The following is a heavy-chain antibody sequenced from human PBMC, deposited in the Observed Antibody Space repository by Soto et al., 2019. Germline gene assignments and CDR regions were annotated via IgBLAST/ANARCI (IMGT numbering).Heavy chain of an antibody. D-gene: IGHD3-10*01. CDR2: IYYSGST. CDR1: GGSISSSSYY. CDR3: ARTYGAGSYYKRSGVSPIDY. Sequence: QLQLQESGPGLVKPSETLSLTCTVSGGSISSSSYYWGWIRQPPGKGLEWIGSIYYSGSTYYNPSLKSRVPISVDTSKNQFSLKLSSVPAADTAVYSCARTYGAGSYYKRSGVSPIDYWGQGTLVTVSS. J-gene: IGHJ4*02. V-gene: IGHV4-39*01.